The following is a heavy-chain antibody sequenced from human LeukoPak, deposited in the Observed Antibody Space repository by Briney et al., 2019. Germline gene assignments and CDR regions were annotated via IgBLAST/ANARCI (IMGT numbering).Heavy chain of an antibody. D-gene: IGHD3-22*01. J-gene: IGHJ4*02. CDR3: ARPHLANYYDCSGYLGGYFDY. CDR1: GYTFTSYY. CDR2: INPSSGST. V-gene: IGHV1-46*01. Sequence: ASVKVSCKASGYTFTSYYMHWVRQAPGQGLEWMGIINPSSGSTSYAQKFQGRVAMTRDTSTSTVYMELSSLRSEDTAVYYCARPHLANYYDCSGYLGGYFDYWGQGTLVTVSS.